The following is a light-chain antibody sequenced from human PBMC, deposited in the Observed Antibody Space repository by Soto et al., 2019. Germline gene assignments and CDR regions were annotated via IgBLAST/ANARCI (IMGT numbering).Light chain of an antibody. V-gene: IGKV1-33*01. CDR3: QQYDDLIT. CDR1: KPISNY. Sequence: IQLTQSPSSLSASVGDRVTITCQASKPISNYLSWYQHKAGKAPKLLIYDASILQTGVPSRFSGSGSGTDFTFTISSLQPEDFATYYCQQYDDLITFGRGTRLDIK. CDR2: DAS. J-gene: IGKJ5*01.